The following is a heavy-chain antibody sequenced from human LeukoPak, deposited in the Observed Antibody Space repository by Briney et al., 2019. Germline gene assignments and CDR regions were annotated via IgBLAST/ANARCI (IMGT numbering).Heavy chain of an antibody. J-gene: IGHJ5*02. D-gene: IGHD3-10*01. V-gene: IGHV4-34*01. CDR2: INHSGST. CDR3: ARRGVRGVWFDP. CDR1: GGSFSGYY. Sequence: SETLSLTCAVYGGSFSGYYWSWIRQPPGKGLEWIGEINHSGSTNYNPSLKSRVTISVDTSKNQFSLKLSSVTAADTAVYYCARRGVRGVWFDPWGQGTLVTVSS.